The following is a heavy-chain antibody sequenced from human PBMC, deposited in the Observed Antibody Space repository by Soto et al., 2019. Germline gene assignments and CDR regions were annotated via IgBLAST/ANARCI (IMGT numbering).Heavy chain of an antibody. CDR3: ARDRGYSSDWYQPYYFDY. CDR2: IWYDGSNK. CDR1: GFTFSSYG. J-gene: IGHJ4*02. Sequence: QVQLVESGGGVVQPGRSLRLSCAASGFTFSSYGMHWVRQAPGKGLEWVAVIWYDGSNKYYADSVKGRVTISRDNSKNPLCLPVNRPGAEDTAVYYWARDRGYSSDWYQPYYFDYCGQGTLVTVSS. V-gene: IGHV3-33*01. D-gene: IGHD6-19*01.